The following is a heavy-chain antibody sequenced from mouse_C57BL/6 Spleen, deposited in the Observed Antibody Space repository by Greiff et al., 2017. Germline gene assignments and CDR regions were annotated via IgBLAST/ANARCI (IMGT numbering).Heavy chain of an antibody. V-gene: IGHV5-16*01. J-gene: IGHJ1*03. Sequence: EVMLVESEGGLVQPGSSMKLSCTASGFTFSDYYMAWVRQVPEKGLEWVANINYDGSSTYYLDSLKSRFIISRDNAKNILYLQMSSLKSEDTATYYCARARDGYSSYWYFDVWGTGTTVTVSS. CDR1: GFTFSDYY. CDR2: INYDGSST. CDR3: ARARDGYSSYWYFDV. D-gene: IGHD2-3*01.